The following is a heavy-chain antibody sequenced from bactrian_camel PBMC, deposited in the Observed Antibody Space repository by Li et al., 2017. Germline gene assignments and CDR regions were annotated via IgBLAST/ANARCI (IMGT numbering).Heavy chain of an antibody. CDR2: HCLTGCNT. D-gene: IGHD5*01. Sequence: ESGGASVQAGGSLTLSCVASGDSDSRGCMAWFRQIPGEERDSVVSHCLTGCNTFYDKTAKGRFNISKDNTKNTLYLEMNSLKPEDTAIYYCAADRVPCRTLRPEYHYWGQGTQVTVS. V-gene: IGHV3-3*01. CDR3: AADRVPCRTLRPEYHY. CDR1: GDSDSRGC. J-gene: IGHJ4*01.